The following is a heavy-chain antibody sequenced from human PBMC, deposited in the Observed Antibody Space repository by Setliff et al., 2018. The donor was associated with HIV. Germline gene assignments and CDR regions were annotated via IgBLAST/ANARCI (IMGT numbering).Heavy chain of an antibody. CDR2: ISAYTGDT. J-gene: IGHJ4*02. Sequence: ASVKVSCKASGYSFISYGISWVRQAPGQGLEWMGWISAYTGDTYSAQRLQGRATLTTDTSTSTAYMELRSLRSDDTAVYYCARGRRGDLDYWGQGTLVTVSS. V-gene: IGHV1-18*01. CDR3: ARGRRGDLDY. CDR1: GYSFISYG. D-gene: IGHD2-21*02.